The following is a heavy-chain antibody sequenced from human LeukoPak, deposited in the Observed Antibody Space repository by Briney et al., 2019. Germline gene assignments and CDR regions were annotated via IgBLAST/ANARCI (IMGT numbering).Heavy chain of an antibody. D-gene: IGHD3-10*01. CDR2: ISGTSRTI. Sequence: SGGSLRLSCAASGFTFSSYEMNWVRQAPGKGLQWLSYISGTSRTIYYADSVKGRFAISRDNARNSLYLQMSSLRVEDTAVYYCAKDGWLESGRTPFYFDSWGQGTLVTVSS. CDR1: GFTFSSYE. CDR3: AKDGWLESGRTPFYFDS. J-gene: IGHJ4*02. V-gene: IGHV3-48*01.